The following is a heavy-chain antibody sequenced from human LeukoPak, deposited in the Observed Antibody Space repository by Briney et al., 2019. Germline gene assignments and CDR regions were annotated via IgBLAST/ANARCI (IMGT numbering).Heavy chain of an antibody. Sequence: GGSLRLSCEVSGFTFSDYSMSWVRQAPGKGLEWVSYISSSGDITDYADSVKGRFTISRDNAKNLLFLHMNSLRAEDAAMYYCAIGPAYYYDSTNASDIWGPGTMVTVSS. V-gene: IGHV3-11*01. D-gene: IGHD3-22*01. CDR3: AIGPAYYYDSTNASDI. CDR1: GFTFSDYS. J-gene: IGHJ3*02. CDR2: ISSSGDIT.